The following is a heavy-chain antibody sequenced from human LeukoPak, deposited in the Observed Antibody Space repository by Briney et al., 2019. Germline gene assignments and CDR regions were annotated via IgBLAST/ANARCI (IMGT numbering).Heavy chain of an antibody. CDR3: AKDAVAPGSGGDYFDY. V-gene: IGHV3-23*01. J-gene: IGHJ4*01. CDR1: GFTFSSNA. Sequence: GGSLRLSCAASGFTFSSNAMSLVRQAPGKGLEWVSVITGNGGRTYYTESEKGRFTISRDNSKNTLSLQMNSLRAEDTAVYYCAKDAVAPGSGGDYFDYWGHGTLVTVSS. CDR2: ITGNGGRT. D-gene: IGHD3-10*01.